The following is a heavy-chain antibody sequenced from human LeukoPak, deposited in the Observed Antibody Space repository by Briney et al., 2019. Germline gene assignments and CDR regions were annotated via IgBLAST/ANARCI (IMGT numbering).Heavy chain of an antibody. V-gene: IGHV3-9*01. D-gene: IGHD6-13*01. J-gene: IGHJ4*02. CDR3: AKAPGIAAAGLDY. Sequence: GRSLRLSCAASGFTLDDYAMHWVRQAPGKGLEWVSGISWNSGSIGYADSVKGRFTISRDNAKNSLYLQMNSLRAEDTALYYCAKAPGIAAAGLDYWGQGTLVTVSS. CDR2: ISWNSGSI. CDR1: GFTLDDYA.